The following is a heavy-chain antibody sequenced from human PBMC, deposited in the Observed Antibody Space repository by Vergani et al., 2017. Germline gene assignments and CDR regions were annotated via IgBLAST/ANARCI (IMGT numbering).Heavy chain of an antibody. J-gene: IGHJ3*02. CDR3: ARVSRAYCSSTSCYAFDI. CDR1: GFTFSSYS. Sequence: EVQLVESGGGLVKPGGSLRLSCAASGFTFSSYSMNWVRQAPGKGLEWVSSISSSSSYKYYADSVKGRFTISRDNAKNSLYLQMNSLRADDTAVYYCARVSRAYCSSTSCYAFDIWGQGTMVTVSS. V-gene: IGHV3-21*01. D-gene: IGHD2-2*01. CDR2: ISSSSSYK.